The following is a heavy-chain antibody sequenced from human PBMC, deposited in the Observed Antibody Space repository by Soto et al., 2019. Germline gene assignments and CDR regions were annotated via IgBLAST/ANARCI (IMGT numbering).Heavy chain of an antibody. CDR2: IHYNGNT. Sequence: QLQLQESGPGLVKPSETLSLTCTVSGGSISRSPYYWAWIRQPPGKGLQWIGNIHYNGNTFYNPSLKSRVTISIDTSKSQFSLGLSSVTASDTAVYYCARHGPLTNNWQQLDCWGQGTLVTVSS. CDR3: ARHGPLTNNWQQLDC. CDR1: GGSISRSPYY. V-gene: IGHV4-39*01. D-gene: IGHD1-1*01. J-gene: IGHJ4*02.